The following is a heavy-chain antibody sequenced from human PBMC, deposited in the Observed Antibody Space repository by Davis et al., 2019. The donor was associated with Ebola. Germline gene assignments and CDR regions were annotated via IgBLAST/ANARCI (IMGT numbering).Heavy chain of an antibody. Sequence: GSLRLSCTVSGGSISSSSYYWGWIRQPPGKGLEWIGSIYYSGSTYYNPSLKSRVTISVDTSKNQFSLKLSSVTAADTAVYYCARQLGLLEWFPYYYYGMDVWGQGTTVTVSS. D-gene: IGHD3-3*01. CDR3: ARQLGLLEWFPYYYYGMDV. CDR1: GGSISSSSYY. J-gene: IGHJ6*02. V-gene: IGHV4-39*01. CDR2: IYYSGST.